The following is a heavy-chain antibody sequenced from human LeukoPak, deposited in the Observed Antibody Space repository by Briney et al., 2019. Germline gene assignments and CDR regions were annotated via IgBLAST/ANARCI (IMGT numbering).Heavy chain of an antibody. J-gene: IGHJ5*02. CDR1: GGSISNYY. V-gene: IGHV4-59*08. D-gene: IGHD2-15*01. CDR3: ARGPIALTYCSGGSCYEVDP. Sequence: KPSETLSLTCTVSGGSISNYYWSWIRQPPGKGLEWIGYIYYSGSTNYNPSLKSRVTISVYTSKNQVSLKLSSVTAADTAVYYCARGPIALTYCSGGSCYEVDPWGQGTLVTVSS. CDR2: IYYSGST.